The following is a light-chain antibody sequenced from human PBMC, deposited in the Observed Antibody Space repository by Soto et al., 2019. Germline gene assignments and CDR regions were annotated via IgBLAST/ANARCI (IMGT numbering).Light chain of an antibody. CDR1: QSISYW. CDR2: AAS. CDR3: QHYRGDRAT. J-gene: IGKJ1*01. Sequence: IQLTQSPSTLSASFGDRGAITCGASQSISYWLAWYQQTPGNAPKLLSYAASSLERAVPSTCSGRGPLTEFTLTISSLRPDSFETYYCQHYRGDRATVGQGTNVDIK. V-gene: IGKV1-5*01.